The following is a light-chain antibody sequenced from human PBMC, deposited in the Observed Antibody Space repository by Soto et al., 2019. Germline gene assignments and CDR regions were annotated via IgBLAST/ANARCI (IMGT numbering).Light chain of an antibody. CDR2: GAS. J-gene: IGKJ1*01. V-gene: IGKV3-20*01. CDR3: QQYGSSRT. Sequence: LKQALGTPSLYTVERATLSCSPSQSVSSSYLAWYQQKPGQAPRLLIYGASSRATGIPDRFSGSGSGTDFTLTISRLEPEDFAVYYCQQYGSSRTFGQGSMVDIK. CDR1: QSVSSSY.